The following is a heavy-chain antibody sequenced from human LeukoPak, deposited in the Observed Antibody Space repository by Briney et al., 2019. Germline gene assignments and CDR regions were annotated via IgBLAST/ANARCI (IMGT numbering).Heavy chain of an antibody. D-gene: IGHD3-22*01. CDR3: AREEFLHEIDSSGYFVY. CDR1: GGSITGYY. Sequence: SETLSLTCTVSGGSITGYYWNWIRQPAGQGLEWLGRFYSSGGGNYNPSLTSRVTMSVDTSKNQFSLKLTSLTDADTAVYYCAREEFLHEIDSSGYFVYWGQGTLVTVSS. CDR2: FYSSGGG. J-gene: IGHJ4*02. V-gene: IGHV4-4*07.